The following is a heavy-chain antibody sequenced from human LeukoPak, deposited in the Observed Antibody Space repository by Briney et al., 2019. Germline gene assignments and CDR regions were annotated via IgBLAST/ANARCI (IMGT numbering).Heavy chain of an antibody. Sequence: SETLSLTCAVYGGSFSGYYWSWIRHPPGKGLECIGEIHHSGSTNYNPSLKSRVTLSVDTSKNQFSLKLSSVTAADTAVYYCARSRGWLQSHPLGYWGQGTLVTVSS. CDR1: GGSFSGYY. D-gene: IGHD5-24*01. J-gene: IGHJ4*02. V-gene: IGHV4-34*01. CDR3: ARSRGWLQSHPLGY. CDR2: IHHSGST.